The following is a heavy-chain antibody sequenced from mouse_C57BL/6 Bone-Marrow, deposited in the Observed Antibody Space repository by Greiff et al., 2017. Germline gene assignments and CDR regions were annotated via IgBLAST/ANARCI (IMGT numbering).Heavy chain of an antibody. V-gene: IGHV1-15*01. Sequence: QVQLQQSGAELVRPGASVTLSCKASGYTFTDYEMHWVKQTPVHGLEWIGAIDPETGGTAYNQKFKGKAILTADKSSSTAYMELRSLTSEDSAVYYCTRQGWLLLTWFAYWGQGTLVTVSA. CDR2: IDPETGGT. J-gene: IGHJ3*01. D-gene: IGHD2-3*01. CDR3: TRQGWLLLTWFAY. CDR1: GYTFTDYE.